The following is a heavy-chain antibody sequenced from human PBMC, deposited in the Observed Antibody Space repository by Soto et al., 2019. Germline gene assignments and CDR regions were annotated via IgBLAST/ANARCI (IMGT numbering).Heavy chain of an antibody. CDR1: GGSISTYY. V-gene: IGHV4-59*01. D-gene: IGHD3-9*01. Sequence: QVQLQESGPGLVKPSETLSLTCTVSGGSISTYYWSWIRQPPGKGLEWIGYIYYSGSTNYNPSLKSRVTISVDTSKNQFSLKLSSVTAADTAVYYCARDRLSYDILTGYYYYGMDVWGQGTTVTVSS. CDR2: IYYSGST. J-gene: IGHJ6*02. CDR3: ARDRLSYDILTGYYYYGMDV.